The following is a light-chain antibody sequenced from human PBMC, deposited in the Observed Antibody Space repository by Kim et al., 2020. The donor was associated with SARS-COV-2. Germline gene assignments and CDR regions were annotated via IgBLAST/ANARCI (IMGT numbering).Light chain of an antibody. V-gene: IGLV1-47*01. J-gene: IGLJ3*02. CDR1: SSNIGSNY. CDR3: AAWDDSLTSGV. CDR2: RIN. Sequence: QSVLTQPPSASGTPGQRVTISCSGSSSNIGSNYVYWYQQLPGTAPKLLIYRINQRPSGVPDRFSGSKSGTSASLAISGLRSEDEADYYCAAWDDSLTSGVFGGGTKLTVL.